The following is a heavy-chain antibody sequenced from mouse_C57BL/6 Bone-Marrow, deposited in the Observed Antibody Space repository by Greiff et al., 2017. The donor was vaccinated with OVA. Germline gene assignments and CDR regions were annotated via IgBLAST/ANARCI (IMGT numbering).Heavy chain of an antibody. Sequence: VKLVESGAELVKPGASVKLSCKASGYTFTEYTIHWVKQRSGQGLEWIGWFYPGSGSIKYNEKFKDKATLTADKSSSTVYMELSRLTSEDSAVYFCARHEDYGSRNWYFDVWGTGTTVTVSS. CDR1: GYTFTEYT. J-gene: IGHJ1*03. CDR3: ARHEDYGSRNWYFDV. D-gene: IGHD1-1*01. V-gene: IGHV1-62-2*01. CDR2: FYPGSGSI.